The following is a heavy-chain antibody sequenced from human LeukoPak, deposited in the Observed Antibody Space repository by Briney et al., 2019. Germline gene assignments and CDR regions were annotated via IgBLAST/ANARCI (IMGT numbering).Heavy chain of an antibody. CDR2: MRYDGSNK. V-gene: IGHV3-30*02. J-gene: IGHJ4*02. CDR1: GFTLSSYG. D-gene: IGHD6-19*01. Sequence: GGTLRLSCAASGFTLSSYGMHWVRQAPGKGLEWVAFMRYDGSNKYYADSVKGRFTISIDNSKNTLYLQMNSLRAEDTAVYYCAKCGYSSDSPDYWGQGTLVTVSS. CDR3: AKCGYSSDSPDY.